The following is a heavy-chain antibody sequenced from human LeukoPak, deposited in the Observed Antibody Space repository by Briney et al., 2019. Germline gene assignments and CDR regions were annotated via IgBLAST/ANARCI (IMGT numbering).Heavy chain of an antibody. J-gene: IGHJ6*03. V-gene: IGHV4-30-4*08. Sequence: PSQTLSLTCTVSGGSISSGDYYWSWIRQPPGKGLEWIGYIYYSGSTYYNPSLKSRVTISVDTSKNQFSLKLSSVTAADTAVYYCARVRTYYYQMDVWGKGTTVTVSS. CDR2: IYYSGST. CDR3: ARVRTYYYQMDV. CDR1: GGSISSGDYY.